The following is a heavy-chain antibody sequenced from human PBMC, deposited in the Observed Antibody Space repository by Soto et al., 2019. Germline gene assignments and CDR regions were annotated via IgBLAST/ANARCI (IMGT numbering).Heavy chain of an antibody. J-gene: IGHJ4*02. V-gene: IGHV1-18*01. CDR2: ISAYNGNT. CDR1: GYTFTSYG. CDR3: ATGWFGEFVYYFDY. D-gene: IGHD3-10*01. Sequence: ASVKVSCKASGYTFTSYGISWVRQALGQGLEWMGWISAYNGNTDYAQKLQGRVTMTTDTSTSTAYMELRSLRSDDTAVYYCATGWFGEFVYYFDYWGQGTLVTVSS.